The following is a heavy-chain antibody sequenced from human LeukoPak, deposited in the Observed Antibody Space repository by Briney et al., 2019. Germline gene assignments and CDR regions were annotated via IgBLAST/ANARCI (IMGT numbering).Heavy chain of an antibody. V-gene: IGHV3-11*01. CDR2: IGSSGSTI. Sequence: PGGSLRLSCAASGFTFSDYYMSWIRQAPGKGLEWVSYIGSSGSTIYYADSVKGRFTISRDNAKNSLYLQMNSLRAEDTALYHCARVGGYSSGVVFDYWGQGTLVTVSS. J-gene: IGHJ4*02. D-gene: IGHD6-19*01. CDR3: ARVGGYSSGVVFDY. CDR1: GFTFSDYY.